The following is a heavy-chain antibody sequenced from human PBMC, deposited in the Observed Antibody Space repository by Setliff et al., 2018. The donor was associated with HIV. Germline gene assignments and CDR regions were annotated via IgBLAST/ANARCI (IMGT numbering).Heavy chain of an antibody. V-gene: IGHV1-69*13. J-gene: IGHJ4*02. CDR3: AAGVGADTEPISRYFDY. D-gene: IGHD1-26*01. CDR2: IIPMYNIP. CDR1: GGTFSSYA. Sequence: GASVKVSCKASGGTFSSYAITWVRQAPGQGLEWMGMIIPMYNIPAYAQKFQGRVTFTADESTSTAYMELSSLRSEDTAVYYCAAGVGADTEPISRYFDYWGQGALVTVSS.